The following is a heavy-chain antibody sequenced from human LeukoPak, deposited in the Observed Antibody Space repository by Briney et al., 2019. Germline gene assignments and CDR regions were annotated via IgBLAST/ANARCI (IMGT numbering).Heavy chain of an antibody. D-gene: IGHD6-13*01. J-gene: IGHJ4*02. V-gene: IGHV1-18*01. Sequence: ASVKVSCKASGYIFPDYGISWVRQAPGEGLEWMGWISTYNGNTNYAQKFQGRVTVTADESTSTAYMELSSLRSEDTAVYYCARSPGIAAAAPFDYWGQGTLVTVSS. CDR3: ARSPGIAAAAPFDY. CDR1: GYIFPDYG. CDR2: ISTYNGNT.